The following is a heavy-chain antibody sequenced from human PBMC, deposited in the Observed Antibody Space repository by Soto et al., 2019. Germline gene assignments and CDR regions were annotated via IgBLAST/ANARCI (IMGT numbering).Heavy chain of an antibody. CDR1: GFTVSSYS. D-gene: IGHD3-3*01. CDR2: ISSSSSYI. CDR3: ARAALSGITISYYYYMDV. Sequence: EVQLVESGGGLVKPGGSLRLSCAASGFTVSSYSMNWVRQAPVKGLEWVSSISSSSSYIYDADSVKGRFTISRDNAKNSLYLQMNSLRAEDTAVYYCARAALSGITISYYYYMDVWGKGTTVTVSS. J-gene: IGHJ6*03. V-gene: IGHV3-21*01.